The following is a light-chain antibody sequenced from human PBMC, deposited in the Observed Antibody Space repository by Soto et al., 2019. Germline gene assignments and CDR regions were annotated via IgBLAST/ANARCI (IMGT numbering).Light chain of an antibody. Sequence: EIVLTQSPGTLSLSPGERATLSCRASQSVNSNYLAWYQQKPGQAPRLLIYGASNRATGIPDRFSGSGSGTDFTLTITRLEPDDSAVYYCQQYGTSPRTFGHGTKVDIK. J-gene: IGKJ1*01. CDR3: QQYGTSPRT. V-gene: IGKV3-20*01. CDR1: QSVNSNY. CDR2: GAS.